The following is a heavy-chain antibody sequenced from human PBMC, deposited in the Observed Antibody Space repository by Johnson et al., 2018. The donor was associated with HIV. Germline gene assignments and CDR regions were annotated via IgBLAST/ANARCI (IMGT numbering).Heavy chain of an antibody. Sequence: MQLVESGGGVVRPGGSLRLSCEVSGFTFDEYGMSWVRQAPGKGLEWVSGINWNGGSTGYADSVKGRFTISRDNARNFLYLQMNRVRAEDTALYFCARVLNARPQWALDIWGQGTMVTVSS. CDR3: ARVLNARPQWALDI. J-gene: IGHJ3*02. D-gene: IGHD5-24*01. V-gene: IGHV3-20*04. CDR2: INWNGGST. CDR1: GFTFDEYG.